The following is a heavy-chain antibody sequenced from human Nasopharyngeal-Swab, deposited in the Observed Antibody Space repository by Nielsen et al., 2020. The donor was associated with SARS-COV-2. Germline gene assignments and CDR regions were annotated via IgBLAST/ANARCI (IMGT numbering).Heavy chain of an antibody. Sequence: GESLKIACAASGFTFSSYGMHWVRQAPGKGLEWVAFIRYDGSNKYYADSVKGRFTISRDNSKNTLYLQMNSLRAEDTAVYYCAKDRVIYGSGYHYMDVWGKGTTVTVSS. J-gene: IGHJ6*03. CDR3: AKDRVIYGSGYHYMDV. CDR2: IRYDGSNK. V-gene: IGHV3-30*02. D-gene: IGHD3-10*01. CDR1: GFTFSSYG.